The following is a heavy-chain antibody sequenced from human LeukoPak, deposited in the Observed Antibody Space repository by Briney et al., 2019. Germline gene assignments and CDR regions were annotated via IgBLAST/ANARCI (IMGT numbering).Heavy chain of an antibody. CDR3: ARVYCSGGSCYSRY. J-gene: IGHJ4*02. Sequence: GSSVKVSCKASGGTFSSYAISWVRQAPGQGLEWMGGIIPIFGTANYAQKFQGRVTITADESTSTAYMELSSLRSEDTAVYYCARVYCSGGSCYSRYWGQGTLVTVSS. V-gene: IGHV1-69*01. CDR1: GGTFSSYA. CDR2: IIPIFGTA. D-gene: IGHD2-15*01.